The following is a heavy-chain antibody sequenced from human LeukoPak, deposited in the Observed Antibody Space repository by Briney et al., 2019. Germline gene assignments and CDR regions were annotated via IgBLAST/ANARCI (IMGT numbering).Heavy chain of an antibody. CDR1: GGSISSSSYY. CDR2: MYYSGST. CDR3: ARVGSGWYSSSS. V-gene: IGHV4-39*07. D-gene: IGHD6-13*01. J-gene: IGHJ5*02. Sequence: SSETLSLTCIVSGGSISSSSYYWGWIRQPPGKGLEWIGSMYYSGSTYYNPSLKSRVTISVDTSKNQFSLKLSSVTAADTAVYYCARVGSGWYSSSSWGQGTLVTVSS.